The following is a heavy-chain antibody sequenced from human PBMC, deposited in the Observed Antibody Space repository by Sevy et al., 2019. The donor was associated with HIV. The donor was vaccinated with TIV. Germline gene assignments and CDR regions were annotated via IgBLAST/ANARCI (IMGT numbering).Heavy chain of an antibody. Sequence: SETLSLTCTVSGGSISSYYWSWIRQPAGKGLEWIGRIYTSGSTNYNPSLKSRVTMSVDTSKNQFFLKLSAVTAADTAVYYCARDIWSHSWYPDYYYYMDVWGKGTTVTVSS. J-gene: IGHJ6*03. D-gene: IGHD6-13*01. V-gene: IGHV4-4*07. CDR2: IYTSGST. CDR3: ARDIWSHSWYPDYYYYMDV. CDR1: GGSISSYY.